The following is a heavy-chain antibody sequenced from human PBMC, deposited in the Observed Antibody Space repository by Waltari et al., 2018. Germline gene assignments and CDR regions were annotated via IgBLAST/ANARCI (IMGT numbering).Heavy chain of an antibody. V-gene: IGHV3-23*01. Sequence: DVQLLQSGGGLVQPGGSLRLSCGASGFTFSSYAMSWVRQGPGKGREWVSSINDRGDWKIYADSVKGRFTISRDNFKNTLYLQMNSLRVEDTAVFYCVISHAGDYDYRYWGQGTLVTVSS. CDR3: VISHAGDYDYRY. CDR2: INDRGDWK. CDR1: GFTFSSYA. J-gene: IGHJ4*02. D-gene: IGHD5-12*01.